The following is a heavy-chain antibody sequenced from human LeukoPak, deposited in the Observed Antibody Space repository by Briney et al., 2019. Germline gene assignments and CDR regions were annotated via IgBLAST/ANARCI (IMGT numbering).Heavy chain of an antibody. V-gene: IGHV4-4*09. Sequence: PSETLSLTCTVSGGSISSFYWSWIRQSPGKGLEWIGYIYTSGSTNYNPSLKSRVTISVDTSKNQFSLRLSSVTAADTAVYYCASWGTGFHYWGQGTLVTVSS. CDR1: GGSISSFY. J-gene: IGHJ4*02. CDR2: IYTSGST. CDR3: ASWGTGFHY. D-gene: IGHD7-27*01.